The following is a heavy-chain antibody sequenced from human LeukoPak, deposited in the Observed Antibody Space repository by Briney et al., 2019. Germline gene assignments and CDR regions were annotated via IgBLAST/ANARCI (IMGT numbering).Heavy chain of an antibody. J-gene: IGHJ6*03. D-gene: IGHD3-10*01. V-gene: IGHV4-34*01. CDR1: GGSFSGYY. CDR2: INHSGST. Sequence: SETLSLTSAVYGGSFSGYYWSWIRQPPGKGLEWIGEINHSGSTNYNPSLKSRVTISVDTSKNQFSLKLSSVTAADTAVYYCARTSRGVLYYYYYMGVWGKGTTVTVSS. CDR3: ARTSRGVLYYYYYMGV.